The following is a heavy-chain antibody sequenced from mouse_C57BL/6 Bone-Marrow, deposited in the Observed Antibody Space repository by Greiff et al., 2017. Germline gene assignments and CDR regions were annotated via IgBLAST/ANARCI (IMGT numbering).Heavy chain of an antibody. D-gene: IGHD1-1*01. Sequence: EVMLVESGGGLVKPGGSLKLSCAASGFTFSSYAMSWVRQTPEKRLEWVATISSGGSYTYYPDSVKGRFTISRDNAKNTLYLQMSGLKSEDTAMYYWARPFITTVVGGFDYWGQGTTLTVSS. V-gene: IGHV5-9-1*01. CDR3: ARPFITTVVGGFDY. CDR1: GFTFSSYA. J-gene: IGHJ2*01. CDR2: ISSGGSYT.